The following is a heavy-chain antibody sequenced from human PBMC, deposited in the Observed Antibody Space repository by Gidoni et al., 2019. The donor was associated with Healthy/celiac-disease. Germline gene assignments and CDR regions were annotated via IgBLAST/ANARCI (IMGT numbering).Heavy chain of an antibody. CDR3: ARGRRDYYYDSSGYDHDAFDI. CDR1: AGSFSGYY. J-gene: IGHJ3*02. D-gene: IGHD3-22*01. CDR2: INHGGMT. Sequence: QVQLQQWGAGLLKPSETLSLTCSVYAGSFSGYYWNWIRQPPGKGLEWIGEINHGGMTNYNPSLKSRVTISVDTSKNQASLRLSSVTAADTAVYYCARGRRDYYYDSSGYDHDAFDIWGQGTMVTVSS. V-gene: IGHV4-34*01.